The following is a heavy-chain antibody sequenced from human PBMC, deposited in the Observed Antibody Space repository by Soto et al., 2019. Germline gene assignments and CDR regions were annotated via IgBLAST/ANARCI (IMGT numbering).Heavy chain of an antibody. CDR2: IIPILGTA. J-gene: IGHJ5*02. CDR1: GGTFSRYA. V-gene: IGHV1-69*13. CDR3: ARDRGYYYDSSGYYYVGWFDP. Sequence: SVKVSCKASGGTFSRYAISWVRQAPGQGLEWMGGIIPILGTANYAQKFQGRVTITADESTSTAYMELSSLRSEDTAVYYCARDRGYYYDSSGYYYVGWFDPWGQGTLVTVSS. D-gene: IGHD3-22*01.